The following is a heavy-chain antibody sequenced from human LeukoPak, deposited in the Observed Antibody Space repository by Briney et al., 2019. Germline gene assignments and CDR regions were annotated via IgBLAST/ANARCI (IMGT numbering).Heavy chain of an antibody. CDR2: IKSKTDGGTT. D-gene: IGHD3-3*01. J-gene: IGHJ4*02. V-gene: IGHV3-15*01. CDR3: TTALRFLEWLPQYYFDY. CDR1: GFTFSNAW. Sequence: GGSLRLSCAASGFTFSNAWMSWVRQAPGKGLEWVGRIKSKTDGGTTDYAAPVKGRFTISRDDSKNTLYLQMNSLKTEDTAVYYCTTALRFLEWLPQYYFDYWGQGTLVTVSS.